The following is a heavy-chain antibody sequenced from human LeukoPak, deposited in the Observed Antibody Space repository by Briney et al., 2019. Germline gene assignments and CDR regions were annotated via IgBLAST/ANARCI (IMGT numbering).Heavy chain of an antibody. J-gene: IGHJ4*02. D-gene: IGHD6-13*01. V-gene: IGHV5-10-1*01. CDR2: ISPSDSYT. Sequence: GESLKFSTRGSGYSFTSNCISWVRQMPGKGLEWMGRISPSDSYTNYSPSFQGHVTISADKSISTAYLQWSSLKASDTAVYYCARHRIATAANEYWGQGTLVTVSS. CDR1: GYSFTSNC. CDR3: ARHRIATAANEY.